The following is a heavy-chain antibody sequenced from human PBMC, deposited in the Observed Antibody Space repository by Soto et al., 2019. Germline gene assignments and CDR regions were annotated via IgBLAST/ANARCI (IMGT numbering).Heavy chain of an antibody. V-gene: IGHV3-21*06. D-gene: IGHD3-10*01. Sequence: PGGSLRLSCAASGFTFSYYSMNWVRQAPGKGLEWVSSIKSSSSYIYYADSVKGRFTISRDNAKNSLYLQMNSLRAEDTAVYYCARDYGSGFDPWGQGTLVTV. CDR3: ARDYGSGFDP. CDR1: GFTFSYYS. CDR2: IKSSSSYI. J-gene: IGHJ5*02.